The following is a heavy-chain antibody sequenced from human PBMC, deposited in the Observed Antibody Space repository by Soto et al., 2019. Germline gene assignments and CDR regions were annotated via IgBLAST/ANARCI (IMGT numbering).Heavy chain of an antibody. CDR3: AIGNGDYRSGIDP. CDR2: IYYSGSI. V-gene: IGHV4-39*07. CDR1: GGSISSGSYY. D-gene: IGHD4-17*01. J-gene: IGHJ5*01. Sequence: ETLSLTCSVSGGSISSGSYYWGWIRQPPGKGLEWIGSIYYSGSIDYNPSLKSRVTISVDTSKNQFSLKLSSVTAAETAVYYCAIGNGDYRSGIDPRAQGTVVTVSS.